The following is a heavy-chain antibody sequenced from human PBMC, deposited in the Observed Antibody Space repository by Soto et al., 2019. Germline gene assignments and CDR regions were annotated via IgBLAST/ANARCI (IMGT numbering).Heavy chain of an antibody. CDR1: GYTFTSYG. V-gene: IGHV1-18*01. J-gene: IGHJ6*02. CDR2: ISAYNGNT. CDR3: AGSVTIFGVDTPYGMDV. D-gene: IGHD3-3*01. Sequence: ASVKVSCKASGYTFTSYGISWVRQAPGQGLEWMGWISAYNGNTNYAQKLQGRVTMTTDTSTSTAYMELRSLRSDDTAVYYCAGSVTIFGVDTPYGMDVWGQGTTVTVYS.